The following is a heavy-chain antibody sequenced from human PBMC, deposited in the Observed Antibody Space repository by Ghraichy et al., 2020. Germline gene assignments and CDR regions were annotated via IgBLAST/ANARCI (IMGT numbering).Heavy chain of an antibody. J-gene: IGHJ6*02. CDR3: ANWYCGGGCPHGGLDV. CDR1: GYIFNSNY. Sequence: ASVKVSCKASGYIFNSNYIHWVRQAPGQGLEWMGIINPSGTSSSFAQMFLGRVTLTRDTSTNTVYMELRSLRYEDTAVYYCANWYCGGGCPHGGLDVWGQGTSVTVSS. V-gene: IGHV1-46*02. D-gene: IGHD2-21*02. CDR2: INPSGTSS.